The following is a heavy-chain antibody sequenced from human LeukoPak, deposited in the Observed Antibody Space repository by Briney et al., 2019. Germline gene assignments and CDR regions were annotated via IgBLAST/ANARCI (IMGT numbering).Heavy chain of an antibody. J-gene: IGHJ4*02. CDR2: INPNSGGT. D-gene: IGHD2-15*01. V-gene: IGHV1-2*06. Sequence: ASVKDSCKASGYTFTGYYMHWVRQAPGQGLEWMGRINPNSGGTNYAQKFQGRVTMTRDTSISTAYMELSRLRSDDTAVYYCATLGYCSGGSCYPTFDYWGQGTLVTVSS. CDR1: GYTFTGYY. CDR3: ATLGYCSGGSCYPTFDY.